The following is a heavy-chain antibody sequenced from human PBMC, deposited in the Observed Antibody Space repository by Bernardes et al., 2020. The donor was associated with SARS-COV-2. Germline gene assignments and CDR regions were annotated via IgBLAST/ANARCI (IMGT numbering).Heavy chain of an antibody. D-gene: IGHD4-17*01. J-gene: IGHJ4*02. CDR1: AVTVNNYS. CDR2: MNGTGYTT. Sequence: GGSLRLSCAVSAVTVNNYSMSWVRQAPGKGLEWVSGMNGTGYTTYYVDSVKGRFTISRDSSKTTLYLQMNSLSAEDTAVYYCAVTKVVTPRLFDYWGQGTLVSVSS. CDR3: AVTKVVTPRLFDY. V-gene: IGHV3-23*01.